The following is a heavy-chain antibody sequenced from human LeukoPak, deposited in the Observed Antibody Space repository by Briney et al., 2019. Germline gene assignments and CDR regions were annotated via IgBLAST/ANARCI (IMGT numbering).Heavy chain of an antibody. CDR2: INSDGTIT. J-gene: IGHJ3*02. CDR1: GFTFSSYW. CDR3: ARLNWVGTFDI. D-gene: IGHD7-27*01. V-gene: IGHV3-74*01. Sequence: GALRLSCEASGFTFSSYWLHCVRQAPGEGLVWVSRINSDGTITTYADSVKGRFTISRDNAKNTLYLQMNSLRAEDTAMYYCARLNWVGTFDIWGQGTMVTVSS.